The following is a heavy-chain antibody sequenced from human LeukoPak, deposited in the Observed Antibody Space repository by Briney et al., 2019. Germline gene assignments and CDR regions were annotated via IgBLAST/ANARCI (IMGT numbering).Heavy chain of an antibody. CDR3: AKNIAAPGRVDYQLYGMDE. CDR2: IKQDASDS. J-gene: IGHJ6*02. Sequence: GGSLRLSCAASGFPFSGYWMTWVRQAPGKGLQRVASIKQDASDSRHVDSVKGRFTISRDNAKNSLFLQMNNLRPGDTAVYYCAKNIAAPGRVDYQLYGMDEWGQGTTVTVSS. V-gene: IGHV3-7*01. D-gene: IGHD6-25*01. CDR1: GFPFSGYW.